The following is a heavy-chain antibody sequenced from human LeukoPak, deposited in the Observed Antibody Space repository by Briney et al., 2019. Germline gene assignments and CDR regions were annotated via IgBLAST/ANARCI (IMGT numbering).Heavy chain of an antibody. CDR2: ISSSGSTI. CDR3: ARDARLKQWLAYYYYGMDV. CDR1: GFTFSSYE. V-gene: IGHV3-48*03. Sequence: GGSLRLSCAASGFTFSSYEMNWVRQAPGKGLEWVSYISSSGSTIYYADSVKGRFTISRDNAKNSLYLQMNSLRAEDTAVYYCARDARLKQWLAYYYYGMDVWGQGTTVTVSS. J-gene: IGHJ6*02. D-gene: IGHD6-19*01.